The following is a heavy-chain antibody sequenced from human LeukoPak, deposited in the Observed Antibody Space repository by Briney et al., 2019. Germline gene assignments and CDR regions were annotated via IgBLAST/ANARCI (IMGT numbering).Heavy chain of an antibody. Sequence: SETLSLTCAVCGGSCDDYYCSWIRQPPGKGLEWIGEIHPSGIFYYNSSLMSRVTISIDTSKSQFSLRLTSVTAADTAFYYCARGRDRSKAGDHWGQGSLVTVSS. CDR1: GGSCDDYY. CDR2: IHPSGIF. D-gene: IGHD5-24*01. CDR3: ARGRDRSKAGDH. V-gene: IGHV4-34*01. J-gene: IGHJ4*02.